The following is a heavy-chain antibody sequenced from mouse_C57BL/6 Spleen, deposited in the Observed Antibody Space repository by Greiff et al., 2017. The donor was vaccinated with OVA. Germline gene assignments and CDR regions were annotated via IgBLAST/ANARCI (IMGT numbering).Heavy chain of an antibody. V-gene: IGHV5-4*01. D-gene: IGHD3-2*02. J-gene: IGHJ3*01. CDR3: ARDRLRLFAY. CDR2: ISDGGSYT. Sequence: DVMLVESGGGLVKPGGSLKLSCAASGFTFSSYAMSWVRQTPEKRLEWVATISDGGSYTYYPDNVKGRFTISRDNAKNNLYLQMSHLKSEDTAMYYCARDRLRLFAYWGQGTLVTVSA. CDR1: GFTFSSYA.